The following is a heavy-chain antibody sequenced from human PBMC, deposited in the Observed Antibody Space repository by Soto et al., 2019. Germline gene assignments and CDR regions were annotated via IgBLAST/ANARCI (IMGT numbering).Heavy chain of an antibody. CDR3: ARDRSLRYYDSSGYYAYWYFDL. Sequence: QVQLVQSGAEVKKPGASVKVSCKASGYTFTSYGISWVRQTPGQGLDWMGWTSAYNGNTNYTQKLQGRVTMTTDASTSTAYMELRSLRYDDTAVYYCARDRSLRYYDSSGYYAYWYFDLWGRGTLVTVSS. J-gene: IGHJ2*01. D-gene: IGHD3-22*01. CDR1: GYTFTSYG. CDR2: TSAYNGNT. V-gene: IGHV1-18*04.